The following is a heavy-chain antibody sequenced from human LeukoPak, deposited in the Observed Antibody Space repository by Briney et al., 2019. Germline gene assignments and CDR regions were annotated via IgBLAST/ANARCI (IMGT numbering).Heavy chain of an antibody. CDR2: IVVGSGNT. CDR1: GFTFTSSA. V-gene: IGHV1-58*01. J-gene: IGHJ3*02. Sequence: SVKVSCKASGFTFTSSAVQWVRQARGQRLEWIGWIVVGSGNTNYAQKFQERVTITRDMSTSTAYMELSSLRSEDTAVYYCAAESTLVTAIQADAFDIWGQGTMVTVSS. D-gene: IGHD2-21*02. CDR3: AAESTLVTAIQADAFDI.